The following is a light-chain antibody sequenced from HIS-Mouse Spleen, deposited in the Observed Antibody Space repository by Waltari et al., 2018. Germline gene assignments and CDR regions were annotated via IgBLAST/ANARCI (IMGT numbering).Light chain of an antibody. V-gene: IGLV2-18*02. CDR1: SSDVGSYNR. J-gene: IGLJ2*01. Sequence: QSALTQPPSVSGSPGQSVTISCTGTSSDVGSYNRVSWYQQPPGTAPKLMIYEVSNRPSGVPVRFSGSKSGNTASLTISGLQAEDEADYYCSSYTSSSTLNVVFGGGTKLTVL. CDR3: SSYTSSSTLNVV. CDR2: EVS.